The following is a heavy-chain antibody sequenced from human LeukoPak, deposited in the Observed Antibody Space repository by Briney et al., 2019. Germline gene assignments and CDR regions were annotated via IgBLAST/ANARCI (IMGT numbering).Heavy chain of an antibody. J-gene: IGHJ4*02. CDR1: GFTFSSYA. V-gene: IGHV3-30*04. D-gene: IGHD2-2*01. CDR2: ISYDGSNK. Sequence: GGSLRLSCAASGFTFSSYAMHWVRQAPGKGLEWVAVISYDGSNKYYADSVKGRFTISRDNSKNTLYLQMNSLRAEDTAVYYCARERIPAAHFDYWGQGTLVTVSS. CDR3: ARERIPAAHFDY.